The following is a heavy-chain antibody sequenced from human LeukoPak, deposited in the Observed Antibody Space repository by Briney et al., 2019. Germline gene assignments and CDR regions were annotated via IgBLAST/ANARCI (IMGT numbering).Heavy chain of an antibody. CDR1: GGSFSGYY. CDR3: ARTVTSPRRYCYGMDV. CDR2: INHSGST. J-gene: IGHJ6*04. Sequence: SETLSLTCAVYGGSFSGYYWSWIRQPPGKGLEWIGEINHSGSTNYNPSLKSRVTISVDTSKIQFSPKLSSVTAADTAVYYCARTVTSPRRYCYGMDVWGKGNTVTVSS. V-gene: IGHV4-34*01. D-gene: IGHD4-17*01.